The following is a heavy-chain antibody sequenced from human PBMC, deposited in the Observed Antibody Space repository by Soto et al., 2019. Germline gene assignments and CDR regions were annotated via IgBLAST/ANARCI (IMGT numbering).Heavy chain of an antibody. CDR2: VYYNGTT. J-gene: IGHJ4*02. CDR1: GGSMNSYY. D-gene: IGHD2-15*01. CDR3: ARTPLI. Sequence: SEPLSHTYTISGGSMNSYYWSWIRRPPGKGLEWIGFVYYNGTTSYNRSLKSRVTTSVDTSTNQFSLKLTSVTAADSAVYYCARTPLIWGQGSLVTVSS. V-gene: IGHV4-59*01.